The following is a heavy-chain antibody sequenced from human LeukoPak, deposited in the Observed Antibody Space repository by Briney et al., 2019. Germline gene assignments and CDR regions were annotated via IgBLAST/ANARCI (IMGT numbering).Heavy chain of an antibody. D-gene: IGHD4/OR15-4a*01. CDR2: ISYDGSHK. Sequence: GGSLRLSCADSGFTFSTYGLHWVRQPPGKGLEWVAVISYDGSHKYYADSVMGRFTISRDNSKNTLYLQMNSLRAEDTAIYYCAKDRGLYGVFLGLDYWGLGTLVIVSS. V-gene: IGHV3-30*18. CDR3: AKDRGLYGVFLGLDY. J-gene: IGHJ4*02. CDR1: GFTFSTYG.